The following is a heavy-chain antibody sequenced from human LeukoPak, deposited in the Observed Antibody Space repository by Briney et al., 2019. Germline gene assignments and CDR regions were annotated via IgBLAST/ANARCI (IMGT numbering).Heavy chain of an antibody. CDR1: GFTFSSYG. J-gene: IGHJ4*02. Sequence: GGSLRLSCAASGFTFSSYGMHWVRQAPGKGLEWVAVIWYDGSNKYYADSVKGRFTISRDNSKNTLYLQMNSLRAEDTAVYYCARELSPTYYYDSSGYPSYWGQGTLVTVSS. CDR2: IWYDGSNK. V-gene: IGHV3-33*01. CDR3: ARELSPTYYYDSSGYPSY. D-gene: IGHD3-22*01.